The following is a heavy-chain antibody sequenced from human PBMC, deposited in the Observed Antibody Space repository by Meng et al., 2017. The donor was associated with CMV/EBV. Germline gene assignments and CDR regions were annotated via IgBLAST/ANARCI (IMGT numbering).Heavy chain of an antibody. D-gene: IGHD3-10*01. J-gene: IGHJ6*02. CDR2: INHSGST. CDR1: GGSFSGYY. Sequence: SETLSLTCDLYGGSFSGYYWSWTRQPPGKGLGWIGEINHSGSTNYNPSLKSRVTISVDTSKNQFSLKLSSVTAADTAVYYCARRGRITMVRGVRYYYVMDVWGQGTTVTVSS. CDR3: ARRGRITMVRGVRYYYVMDV. V-gene: IGHV4-34*01.